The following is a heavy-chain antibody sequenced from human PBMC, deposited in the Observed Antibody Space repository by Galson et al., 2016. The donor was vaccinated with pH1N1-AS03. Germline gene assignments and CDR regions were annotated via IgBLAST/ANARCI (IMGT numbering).Heavy chain of an antibody. CDR2: IKSQSYGGKP. V-gene: IGHV3-15*01. CDR1: GFTFSNAW. D-gene: IGHD1-26*01. CDR3: ATTCGTCDRLTHGLDV. Sequence: SLRLSCAASGFTFSNAWIIWVRQAPGKGLEWVGRIKSQSYGGKPDYGATVRGRFTISRDDSKNTMYLQMSSLKTEDTAIYYLATTCGTCDRLTHGLDVWGQGTTVTVSS. J-gene: IGHJ6*02.